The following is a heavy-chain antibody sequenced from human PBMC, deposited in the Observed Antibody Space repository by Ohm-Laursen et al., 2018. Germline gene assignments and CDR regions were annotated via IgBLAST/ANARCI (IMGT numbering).Heavy chain of an antibody. CDR1: GFTFSTYW. CDR3: ARDRGDAAFDI. Sequence: SLRLSCAASGFTFSTYWMHWVRQAPGKGLEWVANINQDGTKKHYVDSVRGRFTISRENAKNSLYLQMNSLRAGDTAVYYCARDRGDAAFDIWGQGTMVTVSS. J-gene: IGHJ3*02. D-gene: IGHD3-10*01. V-gene: IGHV3-7*01. CDR2: INQDGTKK.